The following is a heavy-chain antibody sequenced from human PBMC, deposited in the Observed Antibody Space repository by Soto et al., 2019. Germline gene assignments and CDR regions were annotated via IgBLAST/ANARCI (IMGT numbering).Heavy chain of an antibody. J-gene: IGHJ4*02. V-gene: IGHV3-30*03. Sequence: VQLVESGGGVVQPGRSLRLSCAASGFTFSSYGMHWVRQAPGKGLEWVALISYDGSDKYYADSVKGRFTISRDNSKNTLYLQMNSLRVEDTAVYYCGAGQYFSDYWGQGTLVTVSS. D-gene: IGHD6-13*01. CDR1: GFTFSSYG. CDR3: GAGQYFSDY. CDR2: ISYDGSDK.